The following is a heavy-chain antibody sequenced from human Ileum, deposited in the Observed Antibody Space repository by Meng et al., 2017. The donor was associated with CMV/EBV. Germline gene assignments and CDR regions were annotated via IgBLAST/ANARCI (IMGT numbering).Heavy chain of an antibody. CDR1: GGSMSSYY. J-gene: IGHJ4*02. Sequence: QVELQKSAPGLVKPAAPLSPTCTVSGGSMSSYYWSWFRQPAGKGLEWIGRTYTSGSSNYNSSLKSRVTMSVDTSKNQFSMKLNSVTAADTAVYYCAREGPTDWGRALDYWGQGTLVTVSS. CDR2: TYTSGSS. V-gene: IGHV4-4*07. D-gene: IGHD7-27*01. CDR3: AREGPTDWGRALDY.